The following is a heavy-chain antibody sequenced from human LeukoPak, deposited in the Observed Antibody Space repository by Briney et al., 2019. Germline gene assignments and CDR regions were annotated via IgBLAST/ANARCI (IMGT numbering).Heavy chain of an antibody. V-gene: IGHV5-10-1*01. D-gene: IGHD1-1*01. CDR3: ARRARWREVDY. CDR1: GYSFTTYW. J-gene: IGHJ4*02. CDR2: IDPSDSYT. Sequence: LGESLKISCKGSGYSFTTYWISWVRQMPGKGLEWMGRIDPSDSYTNYSPSFQGHVTISADKSISTAYLQWSGLKASDAAMYYCARRARWREVDYWGRGTLVTVSS.